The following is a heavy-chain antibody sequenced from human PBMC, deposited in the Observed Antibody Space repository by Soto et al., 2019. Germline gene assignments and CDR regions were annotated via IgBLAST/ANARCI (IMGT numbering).Heavy chain of an antibody. CDR2: IYSGGST. CDR1: GFTVSSNY. J-gene: IGHJ3*01. Sequence: PGGSLRLSCAASGFTVSSNYMIWVRQAPGKGLEWGSVIYSGGSTYYADSVKGRFTISRDNSKNTLYLEMNSLRAEDTAVYYCARLTTGLDAFDFWGQGTMVTVSS. CDR3: ARLTTGLDAFDF. D-gene: IGHD4-17*01. V-gene: IGHV3-66*04.